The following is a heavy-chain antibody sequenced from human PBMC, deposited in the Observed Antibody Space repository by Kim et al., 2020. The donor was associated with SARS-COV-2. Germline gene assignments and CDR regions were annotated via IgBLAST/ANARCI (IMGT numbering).Heavy chain of an antibody. V-gene: IGHV4-31*03. Sequence: SETLSLTCTVSGGSISSGGYYWSWIRQHPGKGLEWIGYIYYSGSTYYNPSLKSRVTISVDTSKNQFSLKLCSVTAADTAVYYCASGGGYYYDSSGHYADYWGQGTLVTVSS. CDR1: GGSISSGGYY. D-gene: IGHD3-22*01. CDR3: ASGGGYYYDSSGHYADY. CDR2: IYYSGST. J-gene: IGHJ4*02.